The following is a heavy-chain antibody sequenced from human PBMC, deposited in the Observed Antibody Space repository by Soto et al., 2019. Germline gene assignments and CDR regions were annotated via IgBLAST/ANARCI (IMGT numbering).Heavy chain of an antibody. CDR1: GFTVSSNY. CDR3: ARSWGGAADY. D-gene: IGHD3-16*01. CDR2: IYSGGST. V-gene: IGHV3-53*02. J-gene: IGHJ4*02. Sequence: EVQLVETGGGVIQPGGSLRLSCAASGFTVSSNYMSWVRQAPGKGLEWVSVIYSGGSTYYADSVKGRFTISRDNSENTLYFQMNSMRAEYTDVYYCARSWGGAADYWGQGTLVTVSS.